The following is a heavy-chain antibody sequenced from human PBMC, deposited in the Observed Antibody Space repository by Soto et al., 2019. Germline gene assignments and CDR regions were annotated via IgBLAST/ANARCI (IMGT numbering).Heavy chain of an antibody. J-gene: IGHJ4*02. CDR1: GFSLNTLGVC. CDR3: AHSTYSSGWPHFDY. CDR2: IYWDDDK. Sequence: SSPTLVNPAKTLTLTCTFSGFSLNTLGVCVGWMLQPPGKALEWLALIYWDDDKRYSPSLKSRLTITKDTSKNQVVLTMTNMDPVDTATYYCAHSTYSSGWPHFDYWGQGTLVTVSS. V-gene: IGHV2-5*02. D-gene: IGHD6-19*01.